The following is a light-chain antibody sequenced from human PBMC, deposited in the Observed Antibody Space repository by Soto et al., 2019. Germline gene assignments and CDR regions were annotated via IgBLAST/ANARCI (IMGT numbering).Light chain of an antibody. CDR2: KNN. J-gene: IGLJ1*01. CDR3: AAWDDSLSGYV. Sequence: QSVLTQPPSASGTPGQRVTISCSGSSSNIGSNYVYWYQQLPGTAPKLLIYKNNQRPSGVPDRFSGSKSGTSASLAIIGLRSEDEADYYCAAWDDSLSGYVFGTGTKVTVL. V-gene: IGLV1-47*01. CDR1: SSNIGSNY.